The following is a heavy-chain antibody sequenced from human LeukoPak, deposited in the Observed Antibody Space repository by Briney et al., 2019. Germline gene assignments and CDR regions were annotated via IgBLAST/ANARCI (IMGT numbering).Heavy chain of an antibody. CDR2: IYTSGST. CDR1: GGSISSYY. J-gene: IGHJ5*02. Sequence: SETLSLTCTASGGSISSYYWSWIRQPAGKGLEWIGHIYTSGSTNYNPSLKSRVTMSVDTSKNQFSLKLSSVTAADTAVYYCAREEDYYGSGSYCLLDPWGQGTLVTVSS. CDR3: AREEDYYGSGSYCLLDP. D-gene: IGHD3-10*01. V-gene: IGHV4-4*07.